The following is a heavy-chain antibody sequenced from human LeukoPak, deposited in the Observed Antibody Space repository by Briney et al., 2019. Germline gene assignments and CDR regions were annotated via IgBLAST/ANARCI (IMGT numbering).Heavy chain of an antibody. CDR1: GFTFTNAW. Sequence: GGSLRLSCAASGFTFTNAWMSWVRQAPGKGLEWVGRIKSKADGRTTDCAAPVKGRFTISGDDSRNPLYLQMNNLKTEDTAVYYCTTGFPNYGDYRGYFQHWGQGTLVTVAS. CDR3: TTGFPNYGDYRGYFQH. CDR2: IKSKADGRTT. V-gene: IGHV3-15*01. D-gene: IGHD4-17*01. J-gene: IGHJ1*01.